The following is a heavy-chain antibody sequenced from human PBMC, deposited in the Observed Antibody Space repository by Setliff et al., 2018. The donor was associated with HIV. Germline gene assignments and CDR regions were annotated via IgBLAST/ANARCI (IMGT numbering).Heavy chain of an antibody. CDR1: GLSLSSYS. CDR2: ITSSRSNSI. CDR3: ARGRKKTLAVSGTRYFDF. Sequence: PGGSLRLSCVASGLSLSSYSMNWVRQAPGKGLEWIAYITSSRSNSIHYADSVKGRFIISRDNAKNSLHLQMNSLRTEDMALYYCARGRKKTLAVSGTRYFDFWGQGTLVTVSS. V-gene: IGHV3-48*04. D-gene: IGHD6-19*01. J-gene: IGHJ4*02.